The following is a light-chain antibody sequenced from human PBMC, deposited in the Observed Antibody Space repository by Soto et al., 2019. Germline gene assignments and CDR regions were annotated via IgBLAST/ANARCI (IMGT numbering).Light chain of an antibody. CDR3: QSYDTTTPVV. Sequence: LTQPHSVSESPGKTVTISCTRRSGNIATYSVQWYQQRPGSAPTTVIYENYQRFSGVPDRFSGSIDTSSNSASLTISGLKTEYEADYYCQSYDTTTPVVFGGGTKLTVL. CDR2: ENY. V-gene: IGLV6-57*04. CDR1: SGNIATYS. J-gene: IGLJ2*01.